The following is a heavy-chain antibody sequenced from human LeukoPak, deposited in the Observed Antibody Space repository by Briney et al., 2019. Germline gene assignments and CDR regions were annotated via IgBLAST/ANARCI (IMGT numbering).Heavy chain of an antibody. CDR3: ARGITIFGVVSSNWFDP. D-gene: IGHD3-3*01. CDR1: GGSISSGSYY. V-gene: IGHV4-61*02. Sequence: TSETLSLTCAVSGGSISSGSYYWSWIRQPAGKGLEWIGRIYTSGSTNYNPSLKSRVTISVDTSKNQFSLKLSSVTAADTAVYYCARGITIFGVVSSNWFDPWGQGTLVTVSS. CDR2: IYTSGST. J-gene: IGHJ5*02.